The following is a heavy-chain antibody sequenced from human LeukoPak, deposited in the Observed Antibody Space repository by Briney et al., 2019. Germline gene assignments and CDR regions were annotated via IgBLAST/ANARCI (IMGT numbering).Heavy chain of an antibody. J-gene: IGHJ6*03. CDR1: GFTVSSNY. V-gene: IGHV3-53*01. D-gene: IGHD1-1*01. CDR2: LYSGSNT. CDR3: ARGPFNYNHYYFHMDV. Sequence: PGGSLRLSCAASGFTVSSNYMSWVRQAPGEGLEWGSVLYSGSNTWYADSVKGRFTISRDNSKNTLYLQMNSLRAEDTAVYYCARGPFNYNHYYFHMDVWGKGTTVTVSS.